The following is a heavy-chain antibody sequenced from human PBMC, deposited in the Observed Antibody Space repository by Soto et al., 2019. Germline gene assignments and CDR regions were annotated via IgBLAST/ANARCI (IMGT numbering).Heavy chain of an antibody. V-gene: IGHV3-23*01. J-gene: IGHJ4*02. CDR3: AKRVTGTHAAHYFDH. CDR1: GFTFSSYA. D-gene: IGHD4-17*01. CDR2: ISAGGGGT. Sequence: EVQLLESGGGLVQPGGSLRLSCAASGFTFSSYAMSWVRQAPGKGLEWVSSISAGGGGTYYADSVKGRFTIARDNSKNTLYLRMNSLRAEDTAVYYCAKRVTGTHAAHYFDHWGQGTLVTVSS.